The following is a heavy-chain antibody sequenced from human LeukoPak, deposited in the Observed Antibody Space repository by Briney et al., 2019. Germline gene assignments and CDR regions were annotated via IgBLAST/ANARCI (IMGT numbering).Heavy chain of an antibody. J-gene: IGHJ3*01. CDR1: GFTFDKFA. V-gene: IGHV3-23*01. Sequence: PGGSLRLSCAASGFTFDKFAMSWVRQAPGKGLQWVSTITSGADTYHADSVKGRFSISRDNSRNTVSVQMHSLRADDTAVYFCAKGDNFGRVADAFDSWGQGTMVTVSS. CDR2: ITSGADT. CDR3: AKGDNFGRVADAFDS. D-gene: IGHD1-1*01.